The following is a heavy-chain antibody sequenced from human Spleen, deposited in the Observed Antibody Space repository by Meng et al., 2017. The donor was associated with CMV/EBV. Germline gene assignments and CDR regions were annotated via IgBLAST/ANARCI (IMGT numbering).Heavy chain of an antibody. Sequence: GSLRLSCTVSGGSVSSGSYYWSWIRQPPGKGLEWIGYIYYSGSTNYNPSLKSRVTISVDTSKNQFSLKLSSVTAADTAVYYCARALRAATGVVFDYWGQGTLVTVSS. V-gene: IGHV4-61*01. J-gene: IGHJ4*02. CDR2: IYYSGST. D-gene: IGHD6-13*01. CDR3: ARALRAATGVVFDY. CDR1: GGSVSSGSYY.